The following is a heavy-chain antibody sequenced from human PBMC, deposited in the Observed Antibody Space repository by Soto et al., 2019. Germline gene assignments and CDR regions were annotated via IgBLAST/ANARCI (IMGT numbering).Heavy chain of an antibody. Sequence: PSETLSLTCAVYGGSFSGYYWSWIRQPPGKGLEWIGEINHSGSTNYNPSLKSRVTISVDTSKNQFSLKLSSVTAADTAVYYCARGRLYCSGGSCQSGWFDPWGQGTLVTVSS. D-gene: IGHD2-15*01. CDR3: ARGRLYCSGGSCQSGWFDP. V-gene: IGHV4-34*01. J-gene: IGHJ5*02. CDR1: GGSFSGYY. CDR2: INHSGST.